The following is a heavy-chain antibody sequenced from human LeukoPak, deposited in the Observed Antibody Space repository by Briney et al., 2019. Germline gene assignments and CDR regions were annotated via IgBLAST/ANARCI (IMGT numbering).Heavy chain of an antibody. CDR2: IKQDGTEK. D-gene: IGHD2-15*01. V-gene: IGHV3-7*01. J-gene: IGHJ4*02. CDR1: GFTFSNYW. Sequence: GGSLRLSCAASGFTFSNYWMSWVRQAPGKGLEWVAHIKQDGTEKYYVDSVKGRFTISRGNAKNSLFLQMNSLRAEDTAVYYCASVACSAVTCFGFLFFDYWGQGTLVTVSS. CDR3: ASVACSAVTCFGFLFFDY.